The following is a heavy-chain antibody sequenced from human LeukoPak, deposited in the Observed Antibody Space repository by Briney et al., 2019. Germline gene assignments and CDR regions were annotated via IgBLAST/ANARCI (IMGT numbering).Heavy chain of an antibody. D-gene: IGHD4-17*01. Sequence: SETLSLTCAVYGGSFSGYYWSLIRQPAGKGLEWIGEINHSGSTNYNPSLKSRVTISVDTSKDQFSLKLSSVTAADTAVYYCARVKDYAGFDYWGQGTLVTVSS. CDR3: ARVKDYAGFDY. CDR1: GGSFSGYY. CDR2: INHSGST. J-gene: IGHJ4*02. V-gene: IGHV4-34*01.